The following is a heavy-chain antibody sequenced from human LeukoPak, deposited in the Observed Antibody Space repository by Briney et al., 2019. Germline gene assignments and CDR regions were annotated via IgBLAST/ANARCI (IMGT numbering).Heavy chain of an antibody. V-gene: IGHV4-59*08. CDR1: GGSISSYY. CDR2: IYYSGST. J-gene: IGHJ3*02. Sequence: PSETLSLTCTVSGGSISSYYWSWIRQPPGKGLEWIGYIYYSGSTNYNPSLKSRVTISVDTSKNQFSLKLSSVTAADTAVYYCARRRPPYCGGDCYPNYPTDAFDIWGQGTMVTVSS. CDR3: ARRRPPYCGGDCYPNYPTDAFDI. D-gene: IGHD2-21*02.